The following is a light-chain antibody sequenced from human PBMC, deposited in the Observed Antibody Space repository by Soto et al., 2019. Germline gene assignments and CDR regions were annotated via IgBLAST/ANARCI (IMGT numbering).Light chain of an antibody. Sequence: QLVLTQPASVSGSPGQSITISCTGSSSDVGDYNSVSWYQQHPGKAPKLMIYDVTDRPSGVSDRFSGSKSGNTASLTISGLQAEDEADYYCSSYTSSSTLVLFGGGTKVTVL. J-gene: IGLJ2*01. V-gene: IGLV2-14*01. CDR2: DVT. CDR1: SSDVGDYNS. CDR3: SSYTSSSTLVL.